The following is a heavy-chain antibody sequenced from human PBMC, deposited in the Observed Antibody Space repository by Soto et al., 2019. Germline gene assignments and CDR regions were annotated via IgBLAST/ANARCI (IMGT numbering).Heavy chain of an antibody. Sequence: GGSLRLSCAASGFTFSSYAMSWVRQAPGKGLEWVSGISGSGGSTYYADSAKGRFTISRDNSKNTLYLQMNSLRAEDTAVYYCAKDQVHYGDYEHDYWGQGTLVTVSS. CDR1: GFTFSSYA. CDR3: AKDQVHYGDYEHDY. CDR2: ISGSGGST. D-gene: IGHD4-17*01. J-gene: IGHJ4*02. V-gene: IGHV3-23*01.